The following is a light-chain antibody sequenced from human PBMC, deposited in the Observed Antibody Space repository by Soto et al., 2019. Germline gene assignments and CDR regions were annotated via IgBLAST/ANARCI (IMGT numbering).Light chain of an antibody. Sequence: EVVMTQSPATVSVSLGERTSLSCRASQSVGTNLGWYQHKPGQAPRLLISKTSIRATGVPARFSGSGSGTEFTLTISSLQSEDVAVYYCQQYASWPLTFGGGTKVDI. CDR3: QQYASWPLT. CDR2: KTS. J-gene: IGKJ4*01. CDR1: QSVGTN. V-gene: IGKV3-15*01.